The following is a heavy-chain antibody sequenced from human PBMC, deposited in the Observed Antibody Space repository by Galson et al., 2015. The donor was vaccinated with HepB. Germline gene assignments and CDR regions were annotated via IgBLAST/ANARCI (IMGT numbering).Heavy chain of an antibody. J-gene: IGHJ4*02. D-gene: IGHD2-2*02. CDR3: AKCLGSGASCYKATIDY. CDR1: GFRFSDYG. V-gene: IGHV3-30*18. Sequence: SLRLSCAASGFRFSDYGMHWVRQAPGKGLEWVAVIAYDGINRHYADSVKGRFTISRDSSKNTVVLEMNSLRADDTALYHCAKCLGSGASCYKATIDYWGQGTLVTVSS. CDR2: IAYDGINR.